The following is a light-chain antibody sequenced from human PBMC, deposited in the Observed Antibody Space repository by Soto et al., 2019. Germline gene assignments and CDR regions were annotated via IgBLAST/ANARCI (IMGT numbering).Light chain of an antibody. V-gene: IGKV3D-15*01. CDR1: QSISGN. J-gene: IGKJ1*01. Sequence: EIVMTQSPATLSVSPGEGATLSCRASQSISGNLAWYQRKPGQAPRLIIYGASTRATGIPARFSGSGSGTEFTLTISSLQSEDFAVYYCQQYNNWPPTFGQGTKVEIK. CDR3: QQYNNWPPT. CDR2: GAS.